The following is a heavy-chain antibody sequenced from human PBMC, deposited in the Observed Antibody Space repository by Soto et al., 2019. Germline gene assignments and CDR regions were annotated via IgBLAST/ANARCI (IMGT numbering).Heavy chain of an antibody. CDR2: IYYSGST. Sequence: SETLSLTCTVSGGSISSGGYYWSWIRQHPGKGLEWIGYIYYSGSTYYNPSLKSRVTISVDTSKNKFSLKLSSVTAADTAVYYCARDGSIAARPKWYFDYWGQGTLVTVSS. D-gene: IGHD6-6*01. V-gene: IGHV4-31*03. J-gene: IGHJ4*02. CDR3: ARDGSIAARPKWYFDY. CDR1: GGSISSGGYY.